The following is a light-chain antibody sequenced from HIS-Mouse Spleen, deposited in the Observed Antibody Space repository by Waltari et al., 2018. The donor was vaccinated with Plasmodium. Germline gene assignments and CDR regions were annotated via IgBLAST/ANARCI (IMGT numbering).Light chain of an antibody. CDR2: GAS. Sequence: EIVLTQSPRTLSLSPGERATPSCRASQRCSSRYLAWNQQKPGPAPRLRIYGASSRATGIPDRFSGSGSGTDFTLTISRLEPEDFAVYYCQQYGSSPYTFGQGTKLEIK. J-gene: IGKJ2*01. CDR1: QRCSSRY. CDR3: QQYGSSPYT. V-gene: IGKV3-20*01.